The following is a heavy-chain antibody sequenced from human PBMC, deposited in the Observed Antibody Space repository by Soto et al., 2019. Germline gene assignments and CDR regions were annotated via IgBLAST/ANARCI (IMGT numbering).Heavy chain of an antibody. V-gene: IGHV2-5*02. CDR1: GFSLATSGVG. CDR3: AHRVGLQGNWNGGYFDF. Sequence: QVTLEESGPTRVKPTQTLTLTCTFSGFSLATSGVGVGWVRQPPGKALERLALIYWDDDKRYSPSLRSRLTVTKDTSRNQVVLTMTNMDPVDTATYYCAHRVGLQGNWNGGYFDFWSQGALVTVSS. CDR2: IYWDDDK. D-gene: IGHD1-1*01. J-gene: IGHJ4*02.